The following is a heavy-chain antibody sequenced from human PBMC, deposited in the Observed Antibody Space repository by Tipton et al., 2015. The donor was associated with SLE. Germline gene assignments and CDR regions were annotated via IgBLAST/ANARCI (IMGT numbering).Heavy chain of an antibody. CDR2: IDYSGRT. J-gene: IGHJ4*02. CDR1: GGSLSSYY. V-gene: IGHV4-59*12. Sequence: TLSLTCTVSGGSLSSYYWNWIRQAPGKGLEWIGYIDYSGRTKYNPSLKSRVTISIDTSKNQLSLKLNSVTAADTAIYYCAREVEGIHDWGRGTLVTVSS. D-gene: IGHD3-22*01. CDR3: AREVEGIHD.